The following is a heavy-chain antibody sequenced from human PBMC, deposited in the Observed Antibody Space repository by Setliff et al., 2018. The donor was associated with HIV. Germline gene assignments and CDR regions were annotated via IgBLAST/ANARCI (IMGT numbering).Heavy chain of an antibody. V-gene: IGHV1-18*01. Sequence: ASVKVSCKASGYTFTAYVMHWVRQAPGQSLEWMGWISAYNGNTNYAQKLQGRVTMTTDTSTSTAYMELRSLRSDDTAVYYCARVGDFWRGYYYMDVWGKGTTVTVSS. CDR1: GYTFTAYV. CDR3: ARVGDFWRGYYYMDV. J-gene: IGHJ6*03. CDR2: ISAYNGNT. D-gene: IGHD3-3*01.